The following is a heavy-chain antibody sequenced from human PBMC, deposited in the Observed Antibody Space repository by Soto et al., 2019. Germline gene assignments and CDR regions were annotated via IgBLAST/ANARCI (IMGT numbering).Heavy chain of an antibody. CDR3: AGVRIGYYYGMDV. D-gene: IGHD1-26*01. CDR2: IKQDGSEK. V-gene: IGHV3-7*03. J-gene: IGHJ6*02. CDR1: GFTFSSYW. Sequence: LRLSCAASGFTFSSYWMSWVRQAPGKGLEWVANIKQDGSEKYYVDSVKGRFTISRDNAKNSLYLQMNSLRAEDTALYYCAGVRIGYYYGMDVWGQGTTVTVSS.